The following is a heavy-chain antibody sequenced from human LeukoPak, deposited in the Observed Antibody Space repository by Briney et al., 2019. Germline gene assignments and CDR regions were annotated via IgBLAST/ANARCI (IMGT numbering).Heavy chain of an antibody. CDR2: INPSGGST. J-gene: IGHJ4*02. CDR3: PRARAGAGLDY. CDR1: GYTFTSYY. D-gene: IGHD6-19*01. V-gene: IGHV1-46*01. Sequence: ASVKVSCKASGYTFTSYYMHWVRQAPGQGLEWMGIINPSGGSTSYAQKFQGRVTMTRDTSTSTVYMELSSLRSEDTAVYYCPRARAGAGLDYWGQGTLVTVSS.